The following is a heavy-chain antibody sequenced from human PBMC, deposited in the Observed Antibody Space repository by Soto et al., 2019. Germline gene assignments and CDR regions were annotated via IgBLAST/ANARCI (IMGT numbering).Heavy chain of an antibody. CDR1: GFTFSSYG. D-gene: IGHD3-16*01. J-gene: IGHJ4*02. CDR2: IWHDGGNK. Sequence: QVQLVESGGGVVQPGRSLRLSCAASGFTFSSYGMHWVRQAPGKGLEWVAFIWHDGGNKFYAESVKGRFTISRDNSKNTLYLLMTSLSAEDTAMYYCARDGDVNTGFGKDYWGQGTLVTVSS. CDR3: ARDGDVNTGFGKDY. V-gene: IGHV3-33*01.